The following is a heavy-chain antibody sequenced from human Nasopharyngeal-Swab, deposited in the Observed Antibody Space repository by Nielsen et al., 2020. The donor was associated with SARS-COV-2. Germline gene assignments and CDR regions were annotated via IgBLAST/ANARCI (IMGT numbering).Heavy chain of an antibody. CDR2: ISGTGVET. CDR3: ARGESVFGVVIMPR. CDR1: GFTFSRYA. J-gene: IGHJ4*02. V-gene: IGHV3-23*01. D-gene: IGHD3-3*01. Sequence: GESLKISCAASGFTFSRYAMSWVRQAPGQGLEWVSTISGTGVETYYADSVKGRFTIARDNSKNTVSLQMNSLTVDDTAIYYCARGESVFGVVIMPRWGQGALVTVSS.